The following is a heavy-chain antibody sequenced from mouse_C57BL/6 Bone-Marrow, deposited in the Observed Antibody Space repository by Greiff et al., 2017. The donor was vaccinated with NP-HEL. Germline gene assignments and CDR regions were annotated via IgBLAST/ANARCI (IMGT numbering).Heavy chain of an antibody. J-gene: IGHJ3*01. D-gene: IGHD2-2*01. V-gene: IGHV1-18*01. CDR1: GYTFTDYN. Sequence: VHVKQSGPELVKPGASVKIPCKASGYTFTDYNMDWVKQSHGKSLEWIGDINPNNGGTIYNQKFKGKATLTVDKSSSTAYMELRSLTSEDTAVYYCATMVTGGFAYWGQGTLVTVSA. CDR2: INPNNGGT. CDR3: ATMVTGGFAY.